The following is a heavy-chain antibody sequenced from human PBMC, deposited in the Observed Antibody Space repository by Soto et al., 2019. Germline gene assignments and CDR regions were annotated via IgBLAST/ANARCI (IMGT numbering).Heavy chain of an antibody. D-gene: IGHD3-3*01. CDR1: GGTFSSYA. Sequence: SVKVSCKASGGTFSSYAISWVRQAPGQGLDWMGGIIPIFGTANYAQKFQGRVTITADESTSTAYMELSSLRSEDTAVYYCVLGGFLEWANPYKRNWFDPWGQGTLVTVSS. J-gene: IGHJ5*02. V-gene: IGHV1-69*13. CDR3: VLGGFLEWANPYKRNWFDP. CDR2: IIPIFGTA.